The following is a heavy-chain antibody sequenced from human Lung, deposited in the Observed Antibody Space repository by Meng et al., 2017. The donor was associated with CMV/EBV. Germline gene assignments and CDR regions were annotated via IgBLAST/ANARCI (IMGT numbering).Heavy chain of an antibody. D-gene: IGHD3-16*01. CDR3: AREGLVGDLRYFDL. V-gene: IGHV1-2*02. Sequence: VQSGAGVKKPGASVKVSGKGSGYSFTDYHIHWVRQAPGQGLEWMGWMNPKSGGANYAQKFQGRVTMTRDTSISTAYMELSRLRSDDTAVYYCAREGLVGDLRYFDLWGRGTLVTVSS. J-gene: IGHJ2*01. CDR1: GYSFTDYH. CDR2: MNPKSGGA.